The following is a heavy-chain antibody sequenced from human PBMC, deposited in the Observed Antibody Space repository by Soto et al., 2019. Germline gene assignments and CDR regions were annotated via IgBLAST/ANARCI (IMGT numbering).Heavy chain of an antibody. Sequence: PSETLSLTCAVYGGSFSGYYWSWIRQPPGKGLEWIGEINHSGSTNYNPSLKSRVTISVDTSKNQFSLKLSSVSAADSAVYYCNRGPSGDKVDYWGQGTLVTVSS. CDR2: INHSGST. J-gene: IGHJ4*02. V-gene: IGHV4-34*01. D-gene: IGHD7-27*01. CDR3: NRGPSGDKVDY. CDR1: GGSFSGYY.